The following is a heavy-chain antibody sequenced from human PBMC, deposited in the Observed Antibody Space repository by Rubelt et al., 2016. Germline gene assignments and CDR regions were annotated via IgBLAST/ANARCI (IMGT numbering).Heavy chain of an antibody. V-gene: IGHV4-34*06. J-gene: IGHJ4*02. Sequence: QVQLQQWGAGVLKPSETLSLTCSVNARSFSGYYWTWIRQPPGKGLEWIGEINHRGSSNYNPSLKSRVTISVDTSRRQFSLKRDSVTAADTAVYYCVTYGGTYQFDDWGQGTLVTVSS. D-gene: IGHD2-21*01. CDR1: ARSFSGYY. CDR2: INHRGSS. CDR3: VTYGGTYQFDD.